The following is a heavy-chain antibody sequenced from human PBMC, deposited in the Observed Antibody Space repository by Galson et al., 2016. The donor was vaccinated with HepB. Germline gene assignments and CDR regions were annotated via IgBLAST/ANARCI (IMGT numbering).Heavy chain of an antibody. V-gene: IGHV4-30-2*01. CDR2: MYHSGSS. CDR1: GGSISSGPYS. D-gene: IGHD4-17*01. CDR3: ARGRIGTMTLKFDS. Sequence: TLSLTCAVSGGSISSGPYSWSWIRQPPGKGLEWIGYMYHSGSSQYNPSLKSRVTISVDKLKNQFSLRLSSVTAADTAGYYCARGRIGTMTLKFDSWGQGTLVAVSS. J-gene: IGHJ4*02.